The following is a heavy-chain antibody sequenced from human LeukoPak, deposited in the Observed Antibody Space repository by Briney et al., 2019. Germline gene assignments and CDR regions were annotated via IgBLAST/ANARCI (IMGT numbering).Heavy chain of an antibody. Sequence: PGRSLRLSCAASGFTFSSYGMHWVRQAPGKGLEWVAVISYDGSNKYYADSVKGRFTISRDNSKNALYLQMNSLRAEDTAVYYCAKDSTMSYFDYWSQGTLVTVSS. CDR3: AKDSTMSYFDY. V-gene: IGHV3-30*18. CDR2: ISYDGSNK. CDR1: GFTFSSYG. J-gene: IGHJ4*02. D-gene: IGHD3-22*01.